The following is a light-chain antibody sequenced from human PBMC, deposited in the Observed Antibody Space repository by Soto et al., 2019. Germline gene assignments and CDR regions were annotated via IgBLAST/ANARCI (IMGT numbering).Light chain of an antibody. V-gene: IGLV2-8*01. CDR3: SSYVGSNNLV. Sequence: QSALTQPPSASGSPGQSVTISCTGTSSDVGGSNYVSWYQQYPGKAPKLMIYEVSKRPSGVPDRFSGSKSGNTASLTVSGLQAEDEADYYCSSYVGSNNLVFGGGTKLTVL. CDR2: EVS. J-gene: IGLJ2*01. CDR1: SSDVGGSNY.